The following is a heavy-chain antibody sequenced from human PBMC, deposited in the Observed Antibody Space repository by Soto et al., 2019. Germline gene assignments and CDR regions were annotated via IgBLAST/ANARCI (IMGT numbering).Heavy chain of an antibody. Sequence: ASETLSLTCTVSGGSISSSSYYWGWIRQPPGKGLEWIGSIYYSGSTYYNPSLKSRVTISVDTSKNQFSLKLSSVTAADTAVYYCASHYSNYEGDYMDVWGKGTTVTVSS. CDR1: GGSISSSSYY. D-gene: IGHD4-4*01. CDR3: ASHYSNYEGDYMDV. CDR2: IYYSGST. J-gene: IGHJ6*03. V-gene: IGHV4-39*01.